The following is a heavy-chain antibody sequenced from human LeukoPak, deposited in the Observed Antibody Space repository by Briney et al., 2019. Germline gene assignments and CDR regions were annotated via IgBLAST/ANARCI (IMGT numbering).Heavy chain of an antibody. CDR2: ISYDGSKK. V-gene: IGHV3-30*18. J-gene: IGHJ4*02. Sequence: GGSLSLSCEASGSTSGSHGMHWVRQAPGKGLEWGAVISYDGSKKYYADSVKGRFTISRDNPKNTLYLQMNSLRAEDTAVYYCAKDNDSSGYYYGLALDYWGQGTLVTVSS. CDR1: GSTSGSHG. CDR3: AKDNDSSGYYYGLALDY. D-gene: IGHD3-22*01.